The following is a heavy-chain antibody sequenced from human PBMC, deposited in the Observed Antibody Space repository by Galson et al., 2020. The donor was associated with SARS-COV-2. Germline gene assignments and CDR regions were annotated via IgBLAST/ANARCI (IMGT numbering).Heavy chain of an antibody. CDR1: GDSINNNNW. Sequence: SETLSLTCVVSGDSINNNNWWNWVRQPPGKGLEWIGDIFHIGSPKYNRSLQRRVTISLDKSKNQFSLKLTSVTAADTAVYYCARVPGTTAIFDSWGQGTLVTVSS. CDR2: IFHIGSP. CDR3: ARVPGTTAIFDS. J-gene: IGHJ4*02. V-gene: IGHV4-4*02. D-gene: IGHD1-1*01.